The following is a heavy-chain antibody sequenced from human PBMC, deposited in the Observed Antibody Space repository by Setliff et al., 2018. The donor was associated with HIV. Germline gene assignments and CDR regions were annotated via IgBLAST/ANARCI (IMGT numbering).Heavy chain of an antibody. V-gene: IGHV5-51*01. CDR3: ARRKTGDPRHAFDV. CDR1: GYRFPNFW. Sequence: PGESLKISCKASGYRFPNFWIAWVRQMPGEGLEWMGIINPGDTDTRYSPSFQGQVTISADQSITTAYLQWTSLKSSDTAIYFCARRKTGDPRHAFDVWGRGTMVTVSS. CDR2: INPGDTDT. J-gene: IGHJ3*01. D-gene: IGHD7-27*01.